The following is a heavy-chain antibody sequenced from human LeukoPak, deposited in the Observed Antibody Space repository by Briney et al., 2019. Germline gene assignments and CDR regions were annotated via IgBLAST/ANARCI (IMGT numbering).Heavy chain of an antibody. CDR3: AKDAFGENKNYFDY. J-gene: IGHJ4*02. Sequence: PGGSLRLSCAASGFAVSRNYMTWVRQTPGKGLEWLSVIYSGGSTYYADSVKGRFTISRDNSKNTLYLQMNSLRAEDTAVYYCAKDAFGENKNYFDYWGQGTLVTVSS. CDR1: GFAVSRNY. V-gene: IGHV3-53*01. CDR2: IYSGGST. D-gene: IGHD3-16*01.